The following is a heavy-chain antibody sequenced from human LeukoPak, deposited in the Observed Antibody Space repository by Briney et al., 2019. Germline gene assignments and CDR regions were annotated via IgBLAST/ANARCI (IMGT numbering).Heavy chain of an antibody. V-gene: IGHV3-48*03. CDR2: ISSSGSTI. J-gene: IGHJ4*02. Sequence: PGGSLRLSCAASGFTFSSYVMNWVRQAPGKGLEWVSYISSSGSTIYYADSVKGRFTISRDNAKNSLYLQMNSLRAEDTAVYYCASDVGSGFIDYWGQGTLVTVSS. CDR3: ASDVGSGFIDY. D-gene: IGHD6-19*01. CDR1: GFTFSSYV.